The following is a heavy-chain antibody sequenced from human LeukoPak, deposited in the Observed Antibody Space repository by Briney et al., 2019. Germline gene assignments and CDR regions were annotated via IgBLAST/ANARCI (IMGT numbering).Heavy chain of an antibody. CDR1: GGSISSSSYY. J-gene: IGHJ5*02. V-gene: IGHV4-39*07. CDR2: IYHSGST. CDR3: AREGADDHWFDP. Sequence: SETLSLTCTVSGGSISSSSYYWGWIRQPPGKGLEWIGSIYHSGSTYYNPSLKSRVTISVDTCKNQFSLKLSSVTAADTAVYYCAREGADDHWFDPWGQGTLVTVSS.